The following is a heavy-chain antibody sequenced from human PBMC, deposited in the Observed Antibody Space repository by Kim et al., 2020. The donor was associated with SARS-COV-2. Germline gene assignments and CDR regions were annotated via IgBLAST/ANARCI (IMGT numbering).Heavy chain of an antibody. Sequence: GGSLRLSCAASGFTFSTYDMHWVRQTPGKGLEWVSGIGRGGDTYYADSVTDRFTTSRENAKNSLYLQMNSLRVGDTAVYYCARSTVAGPNAFELWGQGTMVTVSS. J-gene: IGHJ3*01. V-gene: IGHV3-13*04. CDR3: ARSTVAGPNAFEL. CDR2: IGRGGDT. D-gene: IGHD6-19*01. CDR1: GFTFSTYD.